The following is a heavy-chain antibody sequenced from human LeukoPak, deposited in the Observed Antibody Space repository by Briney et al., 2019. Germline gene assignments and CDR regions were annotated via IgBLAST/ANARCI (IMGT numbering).Heavy chain of an antibody. CDR1: GGSISSNY. CDR2: IYYSGST. CDR3: ARDPGGMDV. V-gene: IGHV4-59*01. J-gene: IGHJ6*04. Sequence: SETLSLTCNVSGGSISSNYWSWIRQPPGKGLEWIGYIYYSGSTNYNPSLKSRVTISVDTSKNQFSLKLSSVTAADTAVYYCARDPGGMDVWGKGTTVTISS.